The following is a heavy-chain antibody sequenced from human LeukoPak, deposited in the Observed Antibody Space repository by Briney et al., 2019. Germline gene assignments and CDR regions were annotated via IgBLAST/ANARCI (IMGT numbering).Heavy chain of an antibody. CDR2: ISGSGGST. D-gene: IGHD6-13*01. CDR1: GFTFSSYA. V-gene: IGHV3-23*01. J-gene: IGHJ4*02. CDR3: AHISSSWPDY. Sequence: GGSPRLSCAASGFTFSSYAMSWVRQAPRKGLEWVSAISGSGGSTYYADSVKGRFTISRDNSKNTLYLQMNSLRAEDTAVYYCAHISSSWPDYWGQETRATVSS.